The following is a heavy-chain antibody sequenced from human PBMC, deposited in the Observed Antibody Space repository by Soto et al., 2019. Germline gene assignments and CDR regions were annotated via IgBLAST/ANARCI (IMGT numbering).Heavy chain of an antibody. D-gene: IGHD6-13*01. CDR1: GYTFTGYG. J-gene: IGHJ4*02. CDR2: ISAHNGNT. Sequence: ASVKVSCKASGYTFTGYGISWVRQAPGQGLKWMGWISAHNGNTDYAQKFQGRVTMTTDTSTSTASMELRSLRSDDTAVYYCARGSYISSWYSLDYWGQGTLVTVSS. CDR3: ARGSYISSWYSLDY. V-gene: IGHV1-18*04.